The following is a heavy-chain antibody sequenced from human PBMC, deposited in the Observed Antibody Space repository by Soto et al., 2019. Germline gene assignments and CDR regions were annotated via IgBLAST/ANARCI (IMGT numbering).Heavy chain of an antibody. Sequence: SVKVSCKASGGTFSSYAISWVRQAPGQGLEWMGGIIPIFGTANYAQKFQGRVTITADESTSTAYMELSSLRSEDTAVYYCASSLVERRDYYYGMDVWGQGTTVTVSS. D-gene: IGHD6-6*01. CDR3: ASSLVERRDYYYGMDV. CDR2: IIPIFGTA. CDR1: GGTFSSYA. V-gene: IGHV1-69*13. J-gene: IGHJ6*02.